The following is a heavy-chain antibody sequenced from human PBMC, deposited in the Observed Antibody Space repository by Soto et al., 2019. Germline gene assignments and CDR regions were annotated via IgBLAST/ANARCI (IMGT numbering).Heavy chain of an antibody. CDR1: GFTFSSYS. V-gene: IGHV3-48*02. J-gene: IGHJ4*02. Sequence: GGSLRLSCAASGFTFSSYSMNWVRQAPGKGLEWVSYISSSSSTIYYADSVKGRFTISRDNAKNSLYLQMNSLRDEDTAVYYCARGNCISTSCYEESYFDYWGQGTLVTVSS. D-gene: IGHD2-2*01. CDR3: ARGNCISTSCYEESYFDY. CDR2: ISSSSSTI.